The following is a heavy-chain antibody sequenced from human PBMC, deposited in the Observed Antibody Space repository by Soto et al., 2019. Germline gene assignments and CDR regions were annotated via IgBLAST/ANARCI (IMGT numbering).Heavy chain of an antibody. V-gene: IGHV3-23*01. CDR1: GFTFGTTD. D-gene: IGHD3-10*01. CDR2: IDGSGGII. CDR3: VKNSGWFNT. Sequence: QLLQSGGGLVQPGGSLTLSCAASGFTFGTTDMRWVRQAPGEGLEWVSTIDGSGGIIYYADSVKGRFTISRDNSRNTVYLQMNSLRGDATALYYCVKNSGWFNTWGQGALVTVSS. J-gene: IGHJ5*02.